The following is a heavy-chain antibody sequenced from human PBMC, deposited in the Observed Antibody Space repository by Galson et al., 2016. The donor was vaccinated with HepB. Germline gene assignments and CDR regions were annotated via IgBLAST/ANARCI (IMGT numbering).Heavy chain of an antibody. CDR2: IYPGDFDT. V-gene: IGHV5-51*01. CDR1: GYSFTSYW. D-gene: IGHD6-13*01. Sequence: QSGAEVNKPGESLKISCEGSGYSFTSYWISWVRQMPGKGLEWMGIIYPGDFDTRYSPSFQGQVTISADKSTWTAYLQWKCLKAAYTAMYYLARQEHLVECHYYNKDVWGQGTTVTVSS. J-gene: IGHJ6*02. CDR3: ARQEHLVECHYYNKDV.